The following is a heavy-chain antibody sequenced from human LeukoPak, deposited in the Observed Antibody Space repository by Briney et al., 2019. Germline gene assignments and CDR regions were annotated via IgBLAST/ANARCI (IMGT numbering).Heavy chain of an antibody. J-gene: IGHJ6*03. CDR2: VGPSGART. V-gene: IGHV3-23*01. Sequence: GGTLRLSCEASGFTFSHHGMNWVRQAPGKGLEWVSGVGPSGARTYYADSVKGRFTVSRDNSKNMVFLQMNSLRAEDTAVYYCARDHDDYEVRPGRPLKNYYYMDVWGKGTTVTVSS. D-gene: IGHD4-17*01. CDR3: ARDHDDYEVRPGRPLKNYYYMDV. CDR1: GFTFSHHG.